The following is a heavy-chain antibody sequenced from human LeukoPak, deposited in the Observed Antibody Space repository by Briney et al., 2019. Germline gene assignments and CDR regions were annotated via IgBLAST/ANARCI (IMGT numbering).Heavy chain of an antibody. J-gene: IGHJ4*02. Sequence: ASVKVCCKASGYTFTGYYMHWVRQAPGQGLEWKGWINPNSGGTNDAQKFQGRVTMTRDTSISTAYMELSRLRSDDTAVYYCARGPFAAAALVEDYWGQGTLVTVSS. CDR2: INPNSGGT. D-gene: IGHD6-13*01. CDR3: ARGPFAAAALVEDY. CDR1: GYTFTGYY. V-gene: IGHV1-2*02.